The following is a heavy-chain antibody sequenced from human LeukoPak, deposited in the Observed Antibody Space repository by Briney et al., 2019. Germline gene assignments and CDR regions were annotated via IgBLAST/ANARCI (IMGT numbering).Heavy chain of an antibody. J-gene: IGHJ4*02. CDR3: ARGPGGSGYQDY. V-gene: IGHV4-34*01. CDR1: GGSFSGYC. CDR2: INHSGST. D-gene: IGHD3-22*01. Sequence: PSETLSLTCAVYGGSFSGYCWSWIRQPPGKGLEWIGEINHSGSTNYNPSLKSRVTISVDTSKNQFSLKLSSVTAADTAVYYCARGPGGSGYQDYWGQGTLVTVSS.